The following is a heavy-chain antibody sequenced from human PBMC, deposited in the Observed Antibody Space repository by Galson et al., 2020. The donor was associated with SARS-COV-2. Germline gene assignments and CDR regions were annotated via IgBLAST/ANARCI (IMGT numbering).Heavy chain of an antibody. J-gene: IGHJ6*02. D-gene: IGHD3-10*02. V-gene: IGHV3-33*01. CDR2: IWYDGSNK. Sequence: GESLKISCAASGFTFSSYGMHWVRQAPGKGLEWVAVIWYDGSNKYYADSVKGRFTISRDNSKNTLYLQMNSLRAEDTAVYYCAICPGYYYYGMDVWGQGTTVTVSS. CDR3: AICPGYYYYGMDV. CDR1: GFTFSSYG.